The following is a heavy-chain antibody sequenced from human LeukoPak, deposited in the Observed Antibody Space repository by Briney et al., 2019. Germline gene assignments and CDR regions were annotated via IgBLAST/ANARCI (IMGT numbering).Heavy chain of an antibody. CDR3: ARASSPGLRSNNWFDP. D-gene: IGHD5-12*01. Sequence: GGSLRLSCAASGFTFSSYSMNWVRQAPGKGLEWVSSISSSSSYIYYADSVKGRFTISRDNAKNSLYLQMNSLRAEDTAVYYCARASSPGLRSNNWFDPWGQGTLVTVSS. V-gene: IGHV3-21*01. CDR1: GFTFSSYS. J-gene: IGHJ5*02. CDR2: ISSSSSYI.